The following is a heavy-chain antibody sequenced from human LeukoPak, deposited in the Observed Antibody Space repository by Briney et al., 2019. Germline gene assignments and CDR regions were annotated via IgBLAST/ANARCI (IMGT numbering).Heavy chain of an antibody. CDR1: GYTLTELS. CDR3: ATVVLHSSGWYYFDY. Sequence: GASVKVSCKVSGYTLTELSMHWVRQAPGKGLGWRGGFDPEDGETIYAQKFQGRVTMTEDTSTDTAYMELSSLRSEDTAVYYCATVVLHSSGWYYFDYWGQGALVTVSS. J-gene: IGHJ4*02. V-gene: IGHV1-24*01. CDR2: FDPEDGET. D-gene: IGHD6-19*01.